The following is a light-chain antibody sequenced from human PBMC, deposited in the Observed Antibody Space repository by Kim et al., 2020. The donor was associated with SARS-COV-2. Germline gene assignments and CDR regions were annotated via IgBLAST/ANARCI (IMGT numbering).Light chain of an antibody. J-gene: IGLJ2*01. Sequence: VTMSGTGSSSNIGAGYDVQCYQQLPGAAPNVLMYATTQRPSGVPDRISGAKSGTSASLTINGLQAEDEANYYCQAYDNILSGPLFGGGTKVTVL. CDR2: ATT. CDR1: SSNIGAGYD. CDR3: QAYDNILSGPL. V-gene: IGLV1-40*01.